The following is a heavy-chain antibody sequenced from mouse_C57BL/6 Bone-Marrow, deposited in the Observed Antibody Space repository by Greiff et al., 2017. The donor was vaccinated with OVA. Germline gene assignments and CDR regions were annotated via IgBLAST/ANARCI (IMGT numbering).Heavy chain of an antibody. Sequence: EVQGVESGGDLVKPGGSLKLSCAASGFTFSSYGMSWVRQTPDKRLEWVATISSGGSYTYYPDSVKGRFTISRDNAKNTLYLQMSRLKSEDTAMYYCARHYDYGSSFRYFDVWGTGTTVTVSS. V-gene: IGHV5-6*01. CDR2: ISSGGSYT. CDR1: GFTFSSYG. J-gene: IGHJ1*03. CDR3: ARHYDYGSSFRYFDV. D-gene: IGHD1-1*01.